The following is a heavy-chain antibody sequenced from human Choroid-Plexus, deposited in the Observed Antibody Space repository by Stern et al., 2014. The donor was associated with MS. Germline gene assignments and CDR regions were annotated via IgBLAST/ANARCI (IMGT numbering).Heavy chain of an antibody. CDR2: VSYDGSNK. CDR3: AKDRQYLTYFFDH. D-gene: IGHD2/OR15-2a*01. V-gene: IGHV3-30*18. J-gene: IGHJ5*02. CDR1: GFTFGNCA. Sequence: MQLVESGGGVVQPGRPLRLSCVASGFTFGNCAMHWVRQAPGKGLEWVAGVSYDGSNKYYADSVKGRFTISRDNSQNTLYMQMSSLRPEDTAVYYCAKDRQYLTYFFDHWGQGSLVTVSS.